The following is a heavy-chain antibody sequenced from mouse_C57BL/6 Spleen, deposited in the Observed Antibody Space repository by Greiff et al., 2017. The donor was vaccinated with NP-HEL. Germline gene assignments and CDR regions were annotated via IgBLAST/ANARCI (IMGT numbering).Heavy chain of an antibody. CDR3: ARSPNGEWGYFDV. CDR2: IHPNSGST. J-gene: IGHJ1*03. D-gene: IGHD4-1*01. V-gene: IGHV1-64*01. Sequence: QVQLQQPGAELVKPGASVKLSCKASGYTFTSYWMHWVKQRPGQGLEWIGMIHPNSGSTNYNEKFKSKATLTVDKSSSTAYMQLSSLTSEDSAVYYCARSPNGEWGYFDVWGTGTTVTVSS. CDR1: GYTFTSYW.